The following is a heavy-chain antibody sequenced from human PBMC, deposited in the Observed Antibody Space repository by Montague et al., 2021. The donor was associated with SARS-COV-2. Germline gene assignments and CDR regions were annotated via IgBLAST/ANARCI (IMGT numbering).Heavy chain of an antibody. CDR1: GGSFSGYY. CDR3: ARGSRQWLVRPPHYYYFDY. V-gene: IGHV4-34*01. Sequence: SETLSLTCAVYGGSFSGYYWSWIRQPPGKGLEWIWEINHSGSTNYNPSLKIRVTISVYTSTDQFSLKLSLVTAADTAVYYCARGSRQWLVRPPHYYYFDYWGQGTLVTVSS. J-gene: IGHJ4*02. CDR2: INHSGST. D-gene: IGHD6-19*01.